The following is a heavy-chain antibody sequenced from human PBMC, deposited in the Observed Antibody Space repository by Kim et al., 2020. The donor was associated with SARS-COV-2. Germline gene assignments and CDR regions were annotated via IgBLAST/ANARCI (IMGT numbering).Heavy chain of an antibody. J-gene: IGHJ5*02. CDR3: AKDSLIAAAGIDPVRYNWFDP. D-gene: IGHD6-13*01. CDR2: ISGSGGST. Sequence: GGSLRLSCAASGFTFSSYAMSWVRQAPGKGLEWVSAISGSGGSTYYADSVKGRFTISRDNSKNTLYLQMNSLRAEDTAVYYCAKDSLIAAAGIDPVRYNWFDPWGEGTRVTVSS. V-gene: IGHV3-23*01. CDR1: GFTFSSYA.